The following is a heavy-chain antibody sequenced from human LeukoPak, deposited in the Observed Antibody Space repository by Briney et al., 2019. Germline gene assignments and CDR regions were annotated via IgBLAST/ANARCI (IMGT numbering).Heavy chain of an antibody. Sequence: SETLSPTCTVSGGSISSYYWSWIRQPAGKGLEWIGRIYTSGSTNYNPSLKSRVTMSVDTSKNQFSLKLSSVTAADTAVYYCARDLRLARYYDFWSGYPPLYGMDVWGQGTTVTVSS. CDR3: ARDLRLARYYDFWSGYPPLYGMDV. D-gene: IGHD3-3*01. CDR2: IYTSGST. CDR1: GGSISSYY. J-gene: IGHJ6*02. V-gene: IGHV4-4*07.